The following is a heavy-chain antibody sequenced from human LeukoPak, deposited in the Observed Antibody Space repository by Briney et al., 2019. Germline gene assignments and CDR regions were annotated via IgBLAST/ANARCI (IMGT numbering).Heavy chain of an antibody. V-gene: IGHV4-31*03. CDR3: AKGGKGFPLGLRFDS. CDR2: IYDSGST. CDR1: GGSISSGGYY. D-gene: IGHD2-21*01. Sequence: PSQTLSLTCTVSGGSISSGGYYWNWIRQHSGKGLEWIGYIYDSGSTYYNPSLKSRVTISVDTSKNQFSLKLSSLTAADTAVYYCAKGGKGFPLGLRFDSWGQGTLVSVSS. J-gene: IGHJ4*02.